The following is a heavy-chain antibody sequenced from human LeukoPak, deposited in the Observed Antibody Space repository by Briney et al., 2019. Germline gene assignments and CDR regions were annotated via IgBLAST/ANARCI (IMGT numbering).Heavy chain of an antibody. CDR3: ARGPWFDP. J-gene: IGHJ5*02. CDR1: GGSFSGYY. CDR2: IYYSGST. Sequence: PSETPSLTCAVYGGSFSGYYWSWIRQPPGKGLEWIGSIYYSGSTYYNPSLKSRVTISVDTSKNQFSLKLSSVTAADTAVYYCARGPWFDPWGQGTLVTVSS. V-gene: IGHV4-34*01.